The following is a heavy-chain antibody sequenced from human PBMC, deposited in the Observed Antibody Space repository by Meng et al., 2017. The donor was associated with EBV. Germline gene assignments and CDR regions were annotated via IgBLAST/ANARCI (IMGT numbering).Heavy chain of an antibody. V-gene: IGHV1-69*01. CDR2: LIPMSGAP. CDR3: ASESGRGFTPDY. D-gene: IGHD3-10*01. Sequence: QVQLEQSGAEGKKPWSSVTVSCMTSGGTFRSDAVSWVRQAPGQGLEWMGGLIPMSGAPHYAQKFQDRVTIIADESTSTHSMELNNLRFEDTAMYYCASESGRGFTPDYWGQGTLVTVSS. CDR1: GGTFRSDA. J-gene: IGHJ4*02.